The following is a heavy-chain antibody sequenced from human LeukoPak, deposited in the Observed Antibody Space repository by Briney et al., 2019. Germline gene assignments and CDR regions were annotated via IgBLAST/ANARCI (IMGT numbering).Heavy chain of an antibody. D-gene: IGHD4-23*01. CDR2: INPNSGGT. V-gene: IGHV1-2*02. J-gene: IGHJ6*03. CDR3: ARITVINYYYYYMDV. Sequence: ASVKVSCKASGYTFTGYYMHWVRQAPGQGLEWMGWINPNSGGTNYAQKFQGRVTMTRDTSISTAYMELSRLRSDDTAVYYCARITVINYYYYYMDVWGKGTTVTISS. CDR1: GYTFTGYY.